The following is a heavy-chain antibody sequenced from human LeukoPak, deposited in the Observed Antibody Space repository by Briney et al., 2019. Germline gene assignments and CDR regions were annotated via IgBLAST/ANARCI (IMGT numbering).Heavy chain of an antibody. V-gene: IGHV3-21*01. J-gene: IGHJ4*02. CDR1: GFTFRSYT. CDR2: ITTAGYV. D-gene: IGHD3-22*01. CDR3: ARDTNYYDSSGYYSGSDFDH. Sequence: GRSLRLSCAASGFTFRSYTLNWVRQAPGKGMEWVSSITTAGYVYYSDSLKGRFTISRDDAKQSLYLQMDSLRAEDTAVYYCARDTNYYDSSGYYSGSDFDHWGQGTLVTVSS.